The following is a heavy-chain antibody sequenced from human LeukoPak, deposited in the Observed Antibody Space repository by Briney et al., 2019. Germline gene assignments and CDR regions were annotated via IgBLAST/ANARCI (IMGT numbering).Heavy chain of an antibody. CDR3: ARQADYYDSSGYLLDWFDP. CDR2: IIPIFGTA. J-gene: IGHJ5*02. CDR1: GGTFSSYA. V-gene: IGHV1-69*13. Sequence: SVKVSCTASGGTFSSYAISWVRQAPGQGLEWMGGIIPIFGTANYAQKFQGRVTITADESTSTAYMELSSLRSEDTAVYYCARQADYYDSSGYLLDWFDPWGQGTLVTVSS. D-gene: IGHD3-22*01.